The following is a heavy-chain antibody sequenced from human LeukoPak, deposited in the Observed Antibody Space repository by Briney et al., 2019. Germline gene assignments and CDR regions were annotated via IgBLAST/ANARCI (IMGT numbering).Heavy chain of an antibody. CDR1: GGSFSAYY. CDR3: ARHVYGLMPQIDY. CDR2: INHSGST. V-gene: IGHV4-34*01. D-gene: IGHD3-10*01. J-gene: IGHJ4*02. Sequence: SETLSLTCAVYGGSFSAYYWSWVRQPPGKGLEWIGEINHSGSTNYNPSLKSRVTISVDTSKNQFSLNLRSVTAADTAVYYCARHVYGLMPQIDYWGQGTLVTVSS.